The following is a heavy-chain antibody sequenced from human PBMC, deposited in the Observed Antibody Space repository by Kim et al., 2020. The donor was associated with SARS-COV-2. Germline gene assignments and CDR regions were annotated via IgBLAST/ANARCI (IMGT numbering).Heavy chain of an antibody. V-gene: IGHV4-59*12. CDR3: ARHGKGEVHYDALFDH. Sequence: SETLSLTCTVSGGSISPYYWSWIRQPPGKGLEWIGEIYYNGDTKYNPSLKSRATISLDTSKNQFSLNLHSVTAADTALYYCARHGKGEVHYDALFDHWGQGTLVTVSS. CDR2: IYYNGDT. D-gene: IGHD3-22*01. CDR1: GGSISPYY. J-gene: IGHJ4*02.